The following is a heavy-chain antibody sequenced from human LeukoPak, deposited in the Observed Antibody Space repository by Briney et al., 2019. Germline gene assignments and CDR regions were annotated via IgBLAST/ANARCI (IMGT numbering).Heavy chain of an antibody. D-gene: IGHD6-19*01. Sequence: SETLSLTCAVYGGSFSGDYWSWIRQPPGKGLEWIGEINHSGSTNYNPSLKSRVTISVDTSKNQFSLKLSSVTAADTAVYYCARSVGAVAAAPFDYWGQGTLVTVSS. V-gene: IGHV4-34*01. CDR1: GGSFSGDY. CDR2: INHSGST. J-gene: IGHJ4*02. CDR3: ARSVGAVAAAPFDY.